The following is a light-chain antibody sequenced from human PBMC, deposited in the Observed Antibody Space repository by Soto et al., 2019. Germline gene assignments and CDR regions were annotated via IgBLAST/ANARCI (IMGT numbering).Light chain of an antibody. J-gene: IGKJ1*01. CDR2: AAS. CDR3: QQYNNWPPQT. Sequence: EIALTQSPGTLPLSPGERATLSCRASQGIGSKYLAWYQQKPGQAPRLLIYAASTRATGIPARFSGSGSGTEFTLTISSLQSEDFAVYYCQQYNNWPPQTFGQGTKVDIK. CDR1: QGIGSKY. V-gene: IGKV3-15*01.